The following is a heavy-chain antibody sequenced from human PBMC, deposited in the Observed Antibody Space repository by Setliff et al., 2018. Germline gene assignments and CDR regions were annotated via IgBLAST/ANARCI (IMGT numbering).Heavy chain of an antibody. CDR3: VQDGVSQGSGWRGAFQH. V-gene: IGHV3-23*01. CDR2: TTGSGGDR. CDR1: GLTFRTYA. Sequence: PWGSLRLSCAASGLTFRTYAMSWVRQAPGKGLEWVSSTTGSGGDRDYADSVKGRFTISRDNSKNTLYLQMNSLRTEDTAVYYCVQDGVSQGSGWRGAFQHWGQGTLVTVSS. J-gene: IGHJ1*01. D-gene: IGHD6-19*01.